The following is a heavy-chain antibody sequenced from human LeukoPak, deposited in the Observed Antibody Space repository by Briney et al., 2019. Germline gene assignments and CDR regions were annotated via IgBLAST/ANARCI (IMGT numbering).Heavy chain of an antibody. V-gene: IGHV3-53*01. J-gene: IGHJ4*02. D-gene: IGHD4-23*01. CDR1: GFTFSSIH. CDR3: ARRGDGGRSFDY. Sequence: GGSLRLSCAASGFTFSSIHMVWVRQAPGKGLEWVSIIYSGGSTYYADSVKGRFTISRDNSKNTLYLQVNSLRAEDTALYYCARRGDGGRSFDYWGQGTLVTVSS. CDR2: IYSGGST.